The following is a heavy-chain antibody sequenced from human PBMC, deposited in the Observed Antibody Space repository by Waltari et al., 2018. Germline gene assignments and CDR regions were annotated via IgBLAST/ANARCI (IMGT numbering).Heavy chain of an antibody. CDR1: GGSLSGSY. D-gene: IGHD1-26*01. CDR3: AREGGSYD. J-gene: IGHJ4*02. CDR2: INHSGIT. Sequence: QVQLQQWGPGLLKPSETLSLTCAVYGGSLSGSYWSWIRQPPGKGLEWIGEINHSGITNYNPSLKSRVTISVDTSKNQFSLKLSSVTAADTAVYYCAREGGSYDWGQGTLVTVSS. V-gene: IGHV4-34*01.